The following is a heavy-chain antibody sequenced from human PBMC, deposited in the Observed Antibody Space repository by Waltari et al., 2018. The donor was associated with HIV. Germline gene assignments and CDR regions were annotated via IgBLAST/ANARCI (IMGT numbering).Heavy chain of an antibody. Sequence: QVQLVESGGGVVQPGGSLRLSCAASGFTFSRYGMHWVRQAPGKGLEWVAFIRYDGSNKYYADSVKGRFTISRDNSKNTLYLQMNSLRAEDTAVYYCAKDPVSSYYGMDVWGQGTTVTVSS. V-gene: IGHV3-30*02. CDR2: IRYDGSNK. J-gene: IGHJ6*02. CDR1: GFTFSRYG. CDR3: AKDPVSSYYGMDV.